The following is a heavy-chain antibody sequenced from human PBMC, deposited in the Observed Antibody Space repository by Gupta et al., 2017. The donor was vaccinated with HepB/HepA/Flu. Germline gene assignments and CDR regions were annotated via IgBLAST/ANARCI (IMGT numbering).Heavy chain of an antibody. D-gene: IGHD3-10*02. J-gene: IGHJ6*02. V-gene: IGHV4-39*01. CDR3: ARLPYELRSGGMDV. Sequence: QLQLQESGPGLVTPSETLSLTCTVSRGSISSSSYYWGWIRQPPGKGLEWIGRIYSSGRTYYNPSLKSPVTISVDTSKNQFSLKLSSVTAADTVGYYCARLPYELRSGGMDVWGQGTTVTVCS. CDR1: RGSISSSSYY. CDR2: IYSSGRT.